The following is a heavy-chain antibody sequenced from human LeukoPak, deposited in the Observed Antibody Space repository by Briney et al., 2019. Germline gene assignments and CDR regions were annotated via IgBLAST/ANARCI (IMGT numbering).Heavy chain of an antibody. Sequence: TGGSLRLSCAASGSTFSSYAMSWVRQAPGKGLEWVSAISGSGGSTYYADSVKGRFTISRDNSKNTLYLQMNSLRAEDTAVYYCAKDFNRRGYSSGLFDYWGQGTLVTVSS. D-gene: IGHD6-19*01. CDR2: ISGSGGST. V-gene: IGHV3-23*01. J-gene: IGHJ4*02. CDR1: GSTFSSYA. CDR3: AKDFNRRGYSSGLFDY.